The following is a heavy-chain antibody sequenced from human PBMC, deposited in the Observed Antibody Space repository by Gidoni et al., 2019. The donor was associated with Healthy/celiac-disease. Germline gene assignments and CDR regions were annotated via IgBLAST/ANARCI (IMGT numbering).Heavy chain of an antibody. CDR2: IYWDDDK. D-gene: IGHD5-12*01. J-gene: IGHJ4*02. CDR1: GFSLSTSGVG. CDR3: ARNGGVMRWLQFRRGTYYFDY. Sequence: QITLKEPGPTLVKPTQTLTLTCTFSGFSLSTSGVGVGWIRQPPGKALEWLALIYWDDDKRYSPSLKSRLTITKDTSKNQVVLTMTNMDPVDTATYYCARNGGVMRWLQFRRGTYYFDYWGQGTLVTVSS. V-gene: IGHV2-5*02.